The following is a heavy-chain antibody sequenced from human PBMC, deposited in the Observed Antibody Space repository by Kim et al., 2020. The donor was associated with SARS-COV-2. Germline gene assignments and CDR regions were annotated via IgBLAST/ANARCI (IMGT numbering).Heavy chain of an antibody. CDR2: ST. Sequence: STYYSDSVKGRFTISRDIAKNTLFLQMNSLGAEDTAVYYCAKSPRILDYWGQGTLVTVSS. CDR3: AKSPRILDY. J-gene: IGHJ4*02. V-gene: IGHV3-23*01.